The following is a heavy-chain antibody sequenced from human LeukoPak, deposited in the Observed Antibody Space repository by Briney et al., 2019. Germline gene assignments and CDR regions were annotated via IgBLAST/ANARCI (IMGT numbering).Heavy chain of an antibody. V-gene: IGHV3-64*01. Sequence: GGSLRLSCAASGFTFSSYAMPWVRQAPGKGLEYVSAISSNGGSTYYANSVKGRFTISRDNSKNTLYLQMGSLRAEDMAVYYCARTGGSGWHQRNGAFDIWGQGTMVTVSS. CDR1: GFTFSSYA. CDR3: ARTGGSGWHQRNGAFDI. J-gene: IGHJ3*02. D-gene: IGHD6-19*01. CDR2: ISSNGGST.